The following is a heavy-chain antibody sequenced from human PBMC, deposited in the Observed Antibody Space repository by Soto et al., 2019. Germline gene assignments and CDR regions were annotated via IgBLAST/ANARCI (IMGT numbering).Heavy chain of an antibody. CDR2: ISGSGGST. Sequence: EVQLLESGGGLVQPGGSLRLSCAASGLTFSSYAMSWVRQAPGKGLEWVSAISGSGGSTYYADSVKGRFTISRDNSKNTLYLQMNSLRAEDTAVYYCATTDYDFWSGSRTVDYWGQGTLVTVSS. D-gene: IGHD3-3*01. CDR3: ATTDYDFWSGSRTVDY. J-gene: IGHJ4*02. V-gene: IGHV3-23*01. CDR1: GLTFSSYA.